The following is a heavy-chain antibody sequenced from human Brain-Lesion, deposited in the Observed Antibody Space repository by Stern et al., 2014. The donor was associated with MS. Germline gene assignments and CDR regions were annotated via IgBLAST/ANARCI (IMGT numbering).Heavy chain of an antibody. Sequence: VQLVQSGAEVKKPGESLKISCEASGYLFDDYWIGWVRQMSGRGLELVAIIFPRDSNTRYSPSVQGQVTISADKSISTHYLQWSSLKPSDPAIYYWARSPATPSGYDRFDYWGQGALVTVSS. J-gene: IGHJ4*02. CDR3: ARSPATPSGYDRFDY. CDR1: GYLFDDYW. CDR2: IFPRDSNT. V-gene: IGHV5-51*03. D-gene: IGHD5-12*01.